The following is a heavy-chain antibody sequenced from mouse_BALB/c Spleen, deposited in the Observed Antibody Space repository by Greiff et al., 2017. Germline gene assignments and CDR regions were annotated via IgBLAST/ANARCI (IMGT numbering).Heavy chain of an antibody. CDR3: ARGEGYYDAMDY. CDR1: GFTFSSYA. V-gene: IGHV5-6-5*01. CDR2: IGSGGST. J-gene: IGHJ4*01. Sequence: EVKVVESGGGLVKPGGSLKLSCAASGFTFSSYAMSWVRQTPEKRLEWVASIGSGGSTYYPDSVKGRFTISRDNARNILYLQMSSLRSEDTAMYYCARGEGYYDAMDYWGQGTSVTVSS. D-gene: IGHD2-2*01.